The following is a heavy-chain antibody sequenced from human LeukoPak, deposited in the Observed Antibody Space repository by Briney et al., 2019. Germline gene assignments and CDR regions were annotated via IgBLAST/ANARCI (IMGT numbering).Heavy chain of an antibody. J-gene: IGHJ3*02. V-gene: IGHV4-34*01. D-gene: IGHD5-18*01. CDR1: GGSFSGYY. CDR3: AREARTARPVLYSYDRRVAFDI. CDR2: INHSGST. Sequence: SETLSLTCAVYGGSFSGYYWSWIRQPPGKGLEWIGEINHSGSTNYNPSLKSRVTISVDTSKNQFSLKLSSVTAADTAVYYCAREARTARPVLYSYDRRVAFDIWGQGTMVTVSS.